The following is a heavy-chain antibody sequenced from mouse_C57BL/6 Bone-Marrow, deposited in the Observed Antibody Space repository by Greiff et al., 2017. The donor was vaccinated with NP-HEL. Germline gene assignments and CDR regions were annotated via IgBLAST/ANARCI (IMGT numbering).Heavy chain of an antibody. Sequence: QVQLQQSGAELARPGASVKLSCKASGYTFTSYGISWVKQRTGQGLEWIGEIYPRSGNTYYNEKFKGKATLTADKSSSTAYMELRSLPSEDSAVYFCARRGPFNWYFDDWGTGTTVTVSS. V-gene: IGHV1-81*01. CDR2: IYPRSGNT. CDR1: GYTFTSYG. CDR3: ARRGPFNWYFDD. J-gene: IGHJ1*03.